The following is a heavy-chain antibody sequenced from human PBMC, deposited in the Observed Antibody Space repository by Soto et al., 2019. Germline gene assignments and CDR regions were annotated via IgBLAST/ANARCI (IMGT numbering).Heavy chain of an antibody. J-gene: IGHJ2*01. CDR3: ARVGSISGAGTWWYFDL. CDR2: INHSGST. CDR1: GGSFSGYY. Sequence: QVQLQQWGAGLLKPSETLSLTCAVYGGSFSGYYWSWIRQPPGKGLEWIGEINHSGSTNYNPSLKSRVTISVDTSKNQFALKLSSVTAADTAVYYCARVGSISGAGTWWYFDLWGRGTLVTVSS. D-gene: IGHD6-19*01. V-gene: IGHV4-34*01.